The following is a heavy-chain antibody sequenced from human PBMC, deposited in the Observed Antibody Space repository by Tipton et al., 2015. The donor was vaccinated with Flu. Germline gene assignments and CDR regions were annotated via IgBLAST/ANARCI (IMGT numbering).Heavy chain of an antibody. Sequence: SLRLSCAASGFTFSSYWMSWVRQAPGKGLEWVANIKQDGSEKYYVDSVKGRFTISRDNAKNSLYLQMNSLRAEDTTVYYCAREIPEYWCDPWGQGTLVTVSS. V-gene: IGHV3-7*01. CDR3: AREIPEYWCDP. J-gene: IGHJ5*02. D-gene: IGHD2/OR15-2a*01. CDR1: GFTFSSYW. CDR2: IKQDGSEK.